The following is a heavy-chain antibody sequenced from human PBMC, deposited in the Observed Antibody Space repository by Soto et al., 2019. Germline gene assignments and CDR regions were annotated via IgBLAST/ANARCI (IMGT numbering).Heavy chain of an antibody. J-gene: IGHJ6*02. D-gene: IGHD5-12*01. CDR1: GFTFSSYG. Sequence: GGSLRLSCAASGFTFSSYGMHWVRQAPGKGLEWVAVISYDGSNKYYADSVKGRFTISRDNSKNTLYLQMNSLRAEDTAVYYCAKMPHVDIVATTHYYYGMDVWGQGTTVTVSS. V-gene: IGHV3-30*18. CDR2: ISYDGSNK. CDR3: AKMPHVDIVATTHYYYGMDV.